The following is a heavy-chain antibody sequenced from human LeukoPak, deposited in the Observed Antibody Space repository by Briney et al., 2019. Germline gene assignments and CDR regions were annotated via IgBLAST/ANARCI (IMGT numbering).Heavy chain of an antibody. CDR3: ATAGGDGSRMGFDP. Sequence: GGSLRLSCADSGFTFSRYWMHWVRQTPGKGLFWVSCISADGSVTRYADSVKGRFTISRDNTKSTLYLQMHSLRAEDTAVYYCATAGGDGSRMGFDPWGQGTLVTVSS. J-gene: IGHJ5*02. CDR1: GFTFSRYW. D-gene: IGHD2-15*01. CDR2: ISADGSVT. V-gene: IGHV3-74*01.